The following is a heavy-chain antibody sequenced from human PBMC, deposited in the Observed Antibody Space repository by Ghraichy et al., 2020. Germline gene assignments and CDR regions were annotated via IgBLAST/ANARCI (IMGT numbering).Heavy chain of an antibody. CDR2: ISAYNGDT. D-gene: IGHD1-26*01. J-gene: IGHJ4*02. Sequence: ASVKVSCKASGYTYTTYGISWVRQAPGQGLEWVGWISAYNGDTNFAQNLQGRVTMTRDTSTSTAYMELRSLGFDDTAVYYCARDRGGSGTLIDSWGQGTLVTVSS. V-gene: IGHV1-18*01. CDR1: GYTYTTYG. CDR3: ARDRGGSGTLIDS.